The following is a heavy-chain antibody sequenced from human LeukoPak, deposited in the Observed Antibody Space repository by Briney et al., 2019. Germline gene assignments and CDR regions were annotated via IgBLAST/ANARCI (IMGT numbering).Heavy chain of an antibody. Sequence: GGSLRLSCAASGFTFDDYTMHWVRQAPGEGLEWVSLISWDGDSTYYADSVEGRFTISRDISKNSLYLQMNSLRIEDTAFYYCAKDYRSSGLYAYFQHWGQGTLVTVSS. CDR2: ISWDGDST. CDR3: AKDYRSSGLYAYFQH. V-gene: IGHV3-43*01. D-gene: IGHD6-19*01. J-gene: IGHJ1*01. CDR1: GFTFDDYT.